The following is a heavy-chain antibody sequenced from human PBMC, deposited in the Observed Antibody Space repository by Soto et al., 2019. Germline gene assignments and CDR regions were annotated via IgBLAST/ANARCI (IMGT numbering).Heavy chain of an antibody. CDR1: GYTFTSYY. CDR3: ARAVSVQYQLLQG. CDR2: INPSGGST. J-gene: IGHJ4*02. D-gene: IGHD2-2*01. Sequence: ASVKVSCKASGYTFTSYYMHWVRQAPGQGLEWMGIINPSGGSTSYAQKFRGRVTMTRDTSTSTVYMELSSLRSEDTAVYYCARAVSVQYQLLQGWGQGTLVTVSS. V-gene: IGHV1-46*01.